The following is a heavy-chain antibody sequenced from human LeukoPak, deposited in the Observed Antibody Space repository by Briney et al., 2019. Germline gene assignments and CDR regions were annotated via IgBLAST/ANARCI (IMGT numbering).Heavy chain of an antibody. CDR1: GFTFSSSA. CDR3: AKDPSGSYYPYYLDY. CDR2: ISGSGSGGST. J-gene: IGHJ4*02. V-gene: IGHV3-23*01. D-gene: IGHD1-26*01. Sequence: PGGSLRLSCAASGFTFSSSAMSWVRQAPGKGLEWVSSISGSGSGGSTYYADSVKGRFTISRDNSKNTLYLQMNSLRAEDTAVYYCAKDPSGSYYPYYLDYWGQGTLVTVSS.